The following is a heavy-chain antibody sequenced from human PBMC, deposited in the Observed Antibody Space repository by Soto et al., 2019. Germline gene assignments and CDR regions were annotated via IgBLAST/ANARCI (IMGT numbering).Heavy chain of an antibody. Sequence: SETLSLTCTVSGGSISSYYWSWIRQPPGKGLEWIGYIYYSGSTNYNPSLKSRVTISVDTSKNQFSLNLNSVTAADTAVYYCARQGPRGYSGYVGHWGQGTLVTVSS. V-gene: IGHV4-59*08. CDR2: IYYSGST. J-gene: IGHJ5*02. CDR3: ARQGPRGYSGYVGH. CDR1: GGSISSYY. D-gene: IGHD5-12*01.